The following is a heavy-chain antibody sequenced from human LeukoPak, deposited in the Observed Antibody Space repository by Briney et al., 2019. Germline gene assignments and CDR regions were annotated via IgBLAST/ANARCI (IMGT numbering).Heavy chain of an antibody. Sequence: GGTLRLSCAASGFTFSIYGMSWVRQAPGRGLEWVSAMSGSGGSTYYADSVKGRFTISRDNSKNTLYLQMNSQRAEDTAVYYCAKDGYYDSSAYYYVRYFDLWGRGTLVTVSS. CDR2: MSGSGGST. V-gene: IGHV3-23*01. J-gene: IGHJ2*01. CDR1: GFTFSIYG. D-gene: IGHD3-22*01. CDR3: AKDGYYDSSAYYYVRYFDL.